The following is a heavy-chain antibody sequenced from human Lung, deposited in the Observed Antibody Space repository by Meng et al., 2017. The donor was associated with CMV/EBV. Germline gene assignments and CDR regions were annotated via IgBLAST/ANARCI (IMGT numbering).Heavy chain of an antibody. CDR3: AIPDRDGYRTFDS. J-gene: IGHJ4*02. CDR2: INHGGGT. Sequence: SELLSLTCSVPGGPFNTYYWSWIRQPPGKGLEWIGDINHGGGTNYNPSLKSRVTILVDTSTNQFSLRVSSVTAADTAVYYCAIPDRDGYRTFDSWGQGTLVTVSS. V-gene: IGHV4-34*01. CDR1: GGPFNTYY. D-gene: IGHD5-24*01.